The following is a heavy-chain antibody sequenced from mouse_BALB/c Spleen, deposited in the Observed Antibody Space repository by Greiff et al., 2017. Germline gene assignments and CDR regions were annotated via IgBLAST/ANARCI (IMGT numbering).Heavy chain of an antibody. D-gene: IGHD2-4*01. CDR1: GFNIKDTY. V-gene: IGHV14-3*02. CDR2: IDPANGNT. CDR3: ARGRDYLFAY. J-gene: IGHJ3*01. Sequence: EVQGVESGAELVKPGASVKLSCTASGFNIKDTYMHWVKQRPEQGLEWIGRIDPANGNTKYDPKFQGKATITADTSSNTAYLQLSSLTSEDTAVYYCARGRDYLFAYWGQGTLVTVSA.